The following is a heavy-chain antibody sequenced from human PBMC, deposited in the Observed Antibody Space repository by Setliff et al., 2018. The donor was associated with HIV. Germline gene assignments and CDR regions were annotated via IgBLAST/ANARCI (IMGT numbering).Heavy chain of an antibody. J-gene: IGHJ4*02. V-gene: IGHV3-48*01. Sequence: GGSLRLSCTASGFTFSSYSMNWVRQAPGKGLEWVSYISSSSSTIYYADSVKGRFTISRDNAKNSLYLQMNSLRAEDTAVYYCAREGIEAAGSYSYGFGQIDYWGQGTVVTVS. CDR2: ISSSSSTI. D-gene: IGHD5-18*01. CDR3: AREGIEAAGSYSYGFGQIDY. CDR1: GFTFSSYS.